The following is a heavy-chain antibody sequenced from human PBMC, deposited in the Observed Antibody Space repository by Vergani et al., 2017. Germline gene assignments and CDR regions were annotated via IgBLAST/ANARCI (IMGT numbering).Heavy chain of an antibody. V-gene: IGHV3-30*02. CDR1: GFTFSNFG. CDR3: ARYLRDSTDGLPDS. D-gene: IGHD2-21*02. J-gene: IGHJ4*02. CDR2: IGKDGINT. Sequence: QVQLVESAGGVVQPGGSLRLSCAASGFTFSNFGMHWIRQAPGKGLEWLANIGKDGINTRYRDAVKGRFTVSRDNTKDILYLQMDSLRSEDTALCYCARYLRDSTDGLPDSWGPGTLVIVSS.